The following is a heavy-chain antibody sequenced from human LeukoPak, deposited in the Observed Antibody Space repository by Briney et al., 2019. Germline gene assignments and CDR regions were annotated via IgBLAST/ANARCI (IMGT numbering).Heavy chain of an antibody. Sequence: GGSLRLSCAASGFTFSSYWMHWVRQAPGEGLVWVSRISSDGSITNYADSVKGRFTISRDNAKNTLFLQMNSLRAEDTAVYYCARVYVWGSYRHIVYWGQGTLVTVSS. J-gene: IGHJ4*02. V-gene: IGHV3-74*01. CDR3: ARVYVWGSYRHIVY. CDR2: ISSDGSIT. CDR1: GFTFSSYW. D-gene: IGHD3-16*02.